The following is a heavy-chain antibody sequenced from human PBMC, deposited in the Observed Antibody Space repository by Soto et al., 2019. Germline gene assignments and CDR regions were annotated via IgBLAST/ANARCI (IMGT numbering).Heavy chain of an antibody. CDR2: INHSGST. Sequence: SETLSLTCAVYGGSFSGYYWSWIRQPPGKGLEWIGEINHSGSTNYSPSLKSRVTISVDTSKNQFSLKLSSVTAADTAVYYCARVRWDFYYGMDVWGQGTTVTVSS. J-gene: IGHJ6*02. D-gene: IGHD1-26*01. CDR1: GGSFSGYY. V-gene: IGHV4-34*01. CDR3: ARVRWDFYYGMDV.